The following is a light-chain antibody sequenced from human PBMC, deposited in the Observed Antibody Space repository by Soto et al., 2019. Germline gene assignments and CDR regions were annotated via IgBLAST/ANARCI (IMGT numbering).Light chain of an antibody. V-gene: IGKV1-33*01. CDR2: DAS. CDR1: QDIRNY. Sequence: DIQMTQSPSSLSASVGDRVTITCQASQDIRNYLNWYQQKPGKAPKLLIYDASYLETGVPSRFSGSGSGTDFTFTIDSLQPEDIATYYCQQYVDFPHPFGQGTKLEIK. J-gene: IGKJ2*01. CDR3: QQYVDFPHP.